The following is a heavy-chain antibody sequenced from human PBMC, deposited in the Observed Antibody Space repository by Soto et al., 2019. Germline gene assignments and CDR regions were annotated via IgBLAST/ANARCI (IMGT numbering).Heavy chain of an antibody. Sequence: GSLRLSCAASGFTFSSYWTSWVRQAPGKGLEWVANIKQDGSEKYYVDSVKGRFTISRDNAKNSLYLQMNSLRAEDTAVYYCARNSAPQPWYYYDRSGYYSSTYFDYCGEG. V-gene: IGHV3-7*04. D-gene: IGHD3-22*01. CDR1: GFTFSSYW. J-gene: IGHJ4*02. CDR2: IKQDGSEK. CDR3: ARNSAPQPWYYYDRSGYYSSTYFDY.